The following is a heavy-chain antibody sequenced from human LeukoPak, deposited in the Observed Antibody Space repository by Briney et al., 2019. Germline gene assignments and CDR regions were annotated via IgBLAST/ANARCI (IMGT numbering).Heavy chain of an antibody. D-gene: IGHD3-10*01. CDR2: IIPILGIA. V-gene: IGHV1-69*04. Sequence: SVKVSCKASGGTFSSYAISWLRQAPGQGLEWMGRIIPILGIANYAQKFQGRVTITADKSTSTAYMELSSLRSEDTAVYYCASLLTMVRGVISDYWGQGTLVTVSS. CDR1: GGTFSSYA. CDR3: ASLLTMVRGVISDY. J-gene: IGHJ4*02.